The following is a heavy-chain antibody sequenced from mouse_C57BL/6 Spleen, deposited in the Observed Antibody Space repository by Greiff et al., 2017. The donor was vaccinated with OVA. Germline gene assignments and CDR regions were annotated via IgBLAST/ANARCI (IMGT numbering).Heavy chain of an antibody. CDR3: ASHYGERDYFDY. Sequence: QVQLQQPGTELVKPGASVKLSCKASGYTFTSYWMHWVKQRTGQGLEWIGNINPSNGGTNYNEKFKSKATLTVEKSSSTAYMQLSSLTSEDSAVDYCASHYGERDYFDYWGQCPTLTVSS. V-gene: IGHV1-53*01. CDR2: INPSNGGT. CDR1: GYTFTSYW. D-gene: IGHD2-13*01. J-gene: IGHJ2*01.